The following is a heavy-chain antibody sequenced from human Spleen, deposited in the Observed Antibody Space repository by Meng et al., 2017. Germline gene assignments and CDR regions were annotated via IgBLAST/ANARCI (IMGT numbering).Heavy chain of an antibody. CDR1: GFPFRNYA. CDR2: ISRNGGRT. Sequence: EVQLVESGGALVQPGGSLRLSCAVAGFPFRNYAMHWVRQAPGKGLEYVSGISRNGGRTYYGKSVKGRFTISRDNSKNTLYLEMGTLRLEDMAMYYCATCGGDCYFFDYWGQGTLVTVSS. CDR3: ATCGGDCYFFDY. V-gene: IGHV3-64*01. D-gene: IGHD2-21*02. J-gene: IGHJ4*02.